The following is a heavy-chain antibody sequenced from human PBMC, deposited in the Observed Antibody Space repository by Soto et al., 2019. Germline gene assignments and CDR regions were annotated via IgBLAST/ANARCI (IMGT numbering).Heavy chain of an antibody. D-gene: IGHD3-22*01. V-gene: IGHV1-18*01. CDR2: ISAYNGNT. J-gene: IGHJ4*02. Sequence: QVQLVQSGAEVKKPGASVKVSCKASGYTFTSYGISWVRQAPGQGLEWMGWISAYNGNTNHANKLQGRVTTTTDTSTSTAYMELRGLKSDDTAVYYCARGPLLPDYFDYWGQGTLVTVSS. CDR1: GYTFTSYG. CDR3: ARGPLLPDYFDY.